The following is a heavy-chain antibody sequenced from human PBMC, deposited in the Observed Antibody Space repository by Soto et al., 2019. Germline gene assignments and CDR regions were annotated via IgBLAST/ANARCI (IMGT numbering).Heavy chain of an antibody. Sequence: GASVKVSCKASGYTFTSYAMHWVRQAPGQRLEWMGWINAGNGNTKYSQKFQGRVTITRDTSASTAYMELSSLRSEDTAVYYCARPYSEMVHGPNPYYYYYMDVWGKGPRSPS. J-gene: IGHJ6*03. V-gene: IGHV1-3*01. CDR2: INAGNGNT. CDR3: ARPYSEMVHGPNPYYYYYMDV. CDR1: GYTFTSYA. D-gene: IGHD2-8*01.